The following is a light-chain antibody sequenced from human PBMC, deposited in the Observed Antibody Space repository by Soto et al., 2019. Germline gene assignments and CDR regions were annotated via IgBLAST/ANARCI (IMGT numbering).Light chain of an antibody. V-gene: IGLV2-11*01. CDR3: QSYASSLNGLYV. Sequence: QSALTQPRSVSGSPGQSVTISCTGTSSDVGGYNYVSWYQQHPGKAPKLMIYDVSKRPSGVPDRFSGSKSGNTASLTISGLQAEDEADYFCQSYASSLNGLYVFGTGTKVTVL. J-gene: IGLJ1*01. CDR2: DVS. CDR1: SSDVGGYNY.